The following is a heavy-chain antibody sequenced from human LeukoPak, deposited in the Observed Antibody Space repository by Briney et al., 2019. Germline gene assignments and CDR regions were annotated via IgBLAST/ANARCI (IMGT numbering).Heavy chain of an antibody. CDR2: INHSGST. V-gene: IGHV4-34*01. Sequence: SETLSLTCAVYGGSFSGYYWSWIRQPPGKGLEWIGEINHSGSTNYNPSLKSRVTISVDTSKNQFSLKLSSVTAADTAVYYCGCGLYPTPDYWGQGTLVTVSS. CDR1: GGSFSGYY. CDR3: GCGLYPTPDY. D-gene: IGHD2-8*01. J-gene: IGHJ4*02.